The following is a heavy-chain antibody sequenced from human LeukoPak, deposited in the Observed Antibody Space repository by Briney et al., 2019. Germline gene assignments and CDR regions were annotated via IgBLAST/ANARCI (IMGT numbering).Heavy chain of an antibody. D-gene: IGHD3-10*01. CDR2: ISGSGGST. V-gene: IGHV3-23*01. Sequence: GGSLRLSCAASGFTFSSYAMSWVRQAPGKGLEWVSAISGSGGSTYYADSVKGRFTIPRDNSKNTLYLQMNSLRAEDTAVYYCAKDHHYYGSGSQGSFDYWGQGTLVTVSS. J-gene: IGHJ4*02. CDR1: GFTFSSYA. CDR3: AKDHHYYGSGSQGSFDY.